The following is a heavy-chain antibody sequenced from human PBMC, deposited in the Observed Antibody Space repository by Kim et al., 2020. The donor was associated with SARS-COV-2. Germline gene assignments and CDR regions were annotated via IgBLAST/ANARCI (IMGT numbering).Heavy chain of an antibody. V-gene: IGHV3-74*01. CDR1: GFSFSNYG. J-gene: IGHJ2*01. CDR2: IGTAGSTT. Sequence: GGSLRLSCAASGFSFSNYGMHWVRQAPGKGLECVSVIGTAGSTTNQAASVDGRSITTRDNTKNLVFQQMSRLTAEEAAYYYCAAADVDYFALCGR. CDR3: AAADVDYFAL.